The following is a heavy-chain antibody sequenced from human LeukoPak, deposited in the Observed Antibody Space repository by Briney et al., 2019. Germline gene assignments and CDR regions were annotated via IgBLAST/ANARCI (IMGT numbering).Heavy chain of an antibody. D-gene: IGHD2-15*01. J-gene: IGHJ5*02. CDR1: GFTFSSYS. CDR2: ISSSSSYI. CDR3: ARAVVAAHNWFDP. V-gene: IGHV3-21*01. Sequence: GGSLRLSCAASGFTFSSYSMNWVRQAPGKGLEWVSSISSSSSYIYYADSVKGRFTISRDNAKNSLYLQMNSLRAEDTAVYHCARAVVAAHNWFDPWGQGTLVTVSS.